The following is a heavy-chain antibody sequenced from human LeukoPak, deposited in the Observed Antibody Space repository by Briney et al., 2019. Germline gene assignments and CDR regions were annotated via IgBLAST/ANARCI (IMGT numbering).Heavy chain of an antibody. D-gene: IGHD2-15*01. CDR2: IKSKTDGGTT. V-gene: IGHV3-15*01. J-gene: IGHJ6*02. CDR3: TTGNPYCSGGSCYDDYYYYYGMDV. CDR1: GFTFSNAW. Sequence: GGSLRLSCAASGFTFSNAWMSCVREAPGKGREWVGRIKSKTDGGTTDYAAPVNGRFTHSRDESKNTLYLQMNSLKTEDTAVYYCTTGNPYCSGGSCYDDYYYYYGMDVWGQGTTVTVSS.